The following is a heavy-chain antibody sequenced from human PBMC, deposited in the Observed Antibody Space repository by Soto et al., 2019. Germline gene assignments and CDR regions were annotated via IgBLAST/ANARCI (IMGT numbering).Heavy chain of an antibody. CDR3: ARDLLRDSRGYSYGCVGY. CDR2: ISYDGSNK. CDR1: GFTFSSYA. Sequence: LRLSCAASGFTFSSYAMHWVRQAPGKGLEWVAVISYDGSNKYYADSVKGRFTISRDNSKNTLYLQMNSLRAEDTAVYYCARDLLRDSRGYSYGCVGYWGQGTLVT. J-gene: IGHJ4*02. V-gene: IGHV3-30-3*01. D-gene: IGHD5-18*01.